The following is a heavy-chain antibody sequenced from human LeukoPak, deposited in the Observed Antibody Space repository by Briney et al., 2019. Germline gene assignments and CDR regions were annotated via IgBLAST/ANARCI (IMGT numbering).Heavy chain of an antibody. CDR3: AKDQEYSSGWYDY. D-gene: IGHD6-19*01. V-gene: IGHV3-23*01. J-gene: IGHJ4*02. CDR2: ISGSGGST. Sequence: GGSLRLSCAASGFTFSSYAMSWVRQAPGKGLEWVSAISGSGGSTYYADSVKGRFTISRDNSKDTLYLQMNSLRAEDTAVYYCAKDQEYSSGWYDYWGQGTLVTVSS. CDR1: GFTFSSYA.